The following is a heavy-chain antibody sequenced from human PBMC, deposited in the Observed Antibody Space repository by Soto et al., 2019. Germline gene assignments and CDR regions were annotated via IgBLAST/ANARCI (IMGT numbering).Heavy chain of an antibody. CDR2: IYSGGST. D-gene: IGHD6-19*01. V-gene: IGHV3-53*01. Sequence: GSLRLSCAASGFAVSSNYMSWVRQAPGKGLEWVSVIYSGGSTYYADSVKGRFTISRDNSKSTLYLQMNSLRAEDTAVYYCARSIIAVVYFDYWGQGILVTVSS. CDR1: GFAVSSNY. J-gene: IGHJ4*02. CDR3: ARSIIAVVYFDY.